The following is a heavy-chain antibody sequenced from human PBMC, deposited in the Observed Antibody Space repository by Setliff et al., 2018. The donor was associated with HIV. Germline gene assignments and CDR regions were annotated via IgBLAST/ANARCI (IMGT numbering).Heavy chain of an antibody. D-gene: IGHD3-10*01. CDR3: ARAVAILIRGSTLNREYYMDV. V-gene: IGHV1-18*01. Sequence: ASVKVSCKASGYAFTMYGITWVRQAPGQGLEWMGWISGYNGKTNYAQNFQGRVTMTTDTSTSTAYMEVRSLRYDDTAVYFCARAVAILIRGSTLNREYYMDVWGKGTTVTVSS. CDR1: GYAFTMYG. CDR2: ISGYNGKT. J-gene: IGHJ6*03.